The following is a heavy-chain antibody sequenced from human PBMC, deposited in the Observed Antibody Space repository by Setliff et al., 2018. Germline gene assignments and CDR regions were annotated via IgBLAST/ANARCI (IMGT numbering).Heavy chain of an antibody. D-gene: IGHD6-6*01. J-gene: IGHJ5*01. CDR2: IYHDGNP. CDR3: ARGRNVAARPLDS. Sequence: SETLSLTCAVSGVSVNSLTWWSWVRQTPGKGLEWIGFIYHDGNPKFNPSVNYNPSLKSRVTMSLDTSKNQFSLKLTSVTAADTAVYYCARGRNVAARPLDSWGQGTLVTVSS. CDR1: GVSVNSLTW. V-gene: IGHV4-28*03.